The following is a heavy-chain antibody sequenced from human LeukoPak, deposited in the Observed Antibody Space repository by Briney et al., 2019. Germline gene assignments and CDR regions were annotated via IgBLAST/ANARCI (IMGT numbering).Heavy chain of an antibody. Sequence: SETLSLTCTVSGGSISSSSYYWGWIRQPPGKGLEWIGSIYYSGSTYHNPSLKSRVTISVDTSKNQFSLKLSSVTAADTAVYYCARHRAAAPYYWGQGTLVTVSS. V-gene: IGHV4-39*01. CDR2: IYYSGST. CDR3: ARHRAAAPYY. D-gene: IGHD6-13*01. CDR1: GGSISSSSYY. J-gene: IGHJ4*02.